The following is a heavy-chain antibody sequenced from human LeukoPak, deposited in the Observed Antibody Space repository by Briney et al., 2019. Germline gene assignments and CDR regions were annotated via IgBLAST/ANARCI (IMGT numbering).Heavy chain of an antibody. D-gene: IGHD5-12*01. V-gene: IGHV3-74*01. CDR2: IKTDGSSLDGSST. J-gene: IGHJ3*01. Sequence: GGSLRLSCAASGFSFSSYWMHWVRQAPGKGLVWVSHIKTDGSSLDGSSTSYADSVKGRFPISRDNAKNTLYLQMDSLRAEDTAVYYCVRDGYAFDVWGQGTMVTVSS. CDR3: VRDGYAFDV. CDR1: GFSFSSYW.